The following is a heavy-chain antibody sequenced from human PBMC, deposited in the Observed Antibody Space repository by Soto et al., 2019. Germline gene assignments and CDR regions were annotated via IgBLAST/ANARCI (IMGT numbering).Heavy chain of an antibody. D-gene: IGHD3-3*01. CDR3: AKGKAIFGVVRRDYYYYGMDV. J-gene: IGHJ6*02. Sequence: GGSLRLSCAASGFTFSSYAMSWVRQAPGKGLEWVSAISGSGGSTYYADSVKGRFTISRDNSKNTLYLQMNSLRAEDTAVYYCAKGKAIFGVVRRDYYYYGMDVWGQGTTVTASS. CDR2: ISGSGGST. CDR1: GFTFSSYA. V-gene: IGHV3-23*01.